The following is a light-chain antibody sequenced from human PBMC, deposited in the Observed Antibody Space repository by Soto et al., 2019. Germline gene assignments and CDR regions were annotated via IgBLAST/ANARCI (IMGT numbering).Light chain of an antibody. CDR2: DND. Sequence: QAVVAQPPSVSAAPGQKVTISCSGSSFNIGNDYVSWYQQLPETAPKLLIYDNDKRPSGIPDRFSGSKSGTSATLDITGLQTGDEADYYCGTWDTSLSAVVFGGGTKLTVL. CDR1: SFNIGNDY. J-gene: IGLJ3*02. V-gene: IGLV1-51*01. CDR3: GTWDTSLSAVV.